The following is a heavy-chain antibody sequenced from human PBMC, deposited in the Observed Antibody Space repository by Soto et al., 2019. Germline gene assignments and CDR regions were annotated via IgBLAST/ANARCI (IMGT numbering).Heavy chain of an antibody. V-gene: IGHV4-39*01. CDR2: IYYSGST. CDR3: ARKGDLFTATVAFDI. D-gene: IGHD3-10*01. Sequence: TLSLTCTVSGGSISSSSYYWGWIRQPPGKGLEWIGSIYYSGSTYYNPSLKSRVTISVDTSKNQFSLKLSSVTAADTAVYYCARKGDLFTATVAFDIWGQGTMVTVSS. J-gene: IGHJ3*02. CDR1: GGSISSSSYY.